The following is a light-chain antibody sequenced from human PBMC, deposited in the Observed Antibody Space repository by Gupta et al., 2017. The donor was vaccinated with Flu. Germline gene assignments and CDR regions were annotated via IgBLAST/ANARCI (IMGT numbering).Light chain of an antibody. J-gene: IGKJ3*01. CDR3: QQRSNWPLFT. CDR2: DAS. Sequence: EIVFTQSPATLSLSPGERATLSCRASQSVSSYLAWYQQKPGQAPRLLIYDASNRATGIPARFSGSGSGTDFTLTISSLEPEDFAVYYCQQRSNWPLFTFGPGTKVDIK. V-gene: IGKV3-11*01. CDR1: QSVSSY.